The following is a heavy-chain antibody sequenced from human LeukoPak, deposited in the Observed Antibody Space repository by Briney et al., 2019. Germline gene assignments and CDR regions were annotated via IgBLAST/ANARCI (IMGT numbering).Heavy chain of an antibody. D-gene: IGHD1-26*01. Sequence: ASVKVSCKASGYTFTSYDINWVRQATGQGLEWMGWINPNSGGTNYAQKFQGWVTMTRDTSISTAYMELSRLRSDDTAVYYCARGREEYASDYWGXXTLVTXSS. CDR3: ARGREEYASDY. CDR1: GYTFTSYD. J-gene: IGHJ4*01. V-gene: IGHV1-2*04. CDR2: INPNSGGT.